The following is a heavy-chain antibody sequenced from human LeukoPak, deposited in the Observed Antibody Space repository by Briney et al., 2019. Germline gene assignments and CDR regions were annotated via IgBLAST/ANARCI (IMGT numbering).Heavy chain of an antibody. CDR3: AIGGTYGSGS. J-gene: IGHJ4*02. V-gene: IGHV3-74*01. D-gene: IGHD3-10*01. Sequence: GGSLRLSCAASGFTFANTWMHWVRQAPGEGLVWLSLINNDGSTTNYADSVKGRFTISRDNAKNTVYLQMNSLRAEDTAVYYCAIGGTYGSGSWGQGTLVTVSS. CDR1: GFTFANTW. CDR2: INNDGSTT.